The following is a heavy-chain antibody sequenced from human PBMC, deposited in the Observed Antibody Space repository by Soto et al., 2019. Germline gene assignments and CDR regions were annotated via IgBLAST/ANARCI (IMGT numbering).Heavy chain of an antibody. CDR3: AKDPWFVVIIPTSTSWFDP. D-gene: IGHD3-9*01. Sequence: EVKLLESGGGFVQPGESLRLTCTASGFTFSTYDMTWVRQAPGEGLEWVSTISGSGDSTYYADSVKGRFTISRDNSKNTLFLQMNYLRAADTAVYYCAKDPWFVVIIPTSTSWFDPWGQGTLVSVSS. J-gene: IGHJ5*02. V-gene: IGHV3-23*01. CDR2: ISGSGDST. CDR1: GFTFSTYD.